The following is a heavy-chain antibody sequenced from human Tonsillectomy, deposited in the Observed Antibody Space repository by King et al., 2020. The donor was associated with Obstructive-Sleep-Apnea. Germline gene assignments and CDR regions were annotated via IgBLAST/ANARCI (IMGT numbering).Heavy chain of an antibody. CDR3: AREIFVATGYFDF. CDR1: GFTFSNYG. V-gene: IGHV3-33*01. J-gene: IGHJ4*02. D-gene: IGHD5-12*01. CDR2: IWYDGSNK. Sequence: VQLVQSGGGVVQPGRSLRLSCAASGFTFSNYGMNWVRQAPGKGLEWVAVIWYDGSNKYYADSVKGRFTISRDNSKNTLYLQMDSLIADDTAVYYCAREIFVATGYFDFWGQGTLVTVSS.